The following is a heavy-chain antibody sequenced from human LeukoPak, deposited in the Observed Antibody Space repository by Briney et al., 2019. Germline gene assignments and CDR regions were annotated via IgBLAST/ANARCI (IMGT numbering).Heavy chain of an antibody. J-gene: IGHJ4*02. CDR3: ARARRTFWSGYYYFDY. Sequence: ASVKVSCKASGYTFTVYYMHWVRQAPGQGLEWMGWINPNSGGTNYAQKFQGRVTMTRDTSISTAYMELSRLRSDDTAVYYCARARRTFWSGYYYFDYWGQGTLVTVSS. V-gene: IGHV1-2*02. CDR2: INPNSGGT. CDR1: GYTFTVYY. D-gene: IGHD3-3*01.